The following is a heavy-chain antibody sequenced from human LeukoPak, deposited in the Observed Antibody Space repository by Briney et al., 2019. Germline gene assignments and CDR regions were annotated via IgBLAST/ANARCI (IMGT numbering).Heavy chain of an antibody. CDR3: ARVVWYYGSGSHYYFDY. V-gene: IGHV3-7*01. CDR2: IKQDGSEE. Sequence: GGSLRLSCAASGFTFSSYAMSWVRQAPGKGLEWVANIKQDGSEEYYVDSVKGRFTISRDNAKNSLYLQMNSLRAEDTAVYYCARVVWYYGSGSHYYFDYWGQGTLVTVSS. J-gene: IGHJ4*02. CDR1: GFTFSSYA. D-gene: IGHD3-10*01.